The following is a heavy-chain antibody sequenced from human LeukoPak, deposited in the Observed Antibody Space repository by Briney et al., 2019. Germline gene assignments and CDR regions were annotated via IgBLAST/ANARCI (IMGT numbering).Heavy chain of an antibody. Sequence: GGSLRLSCAASGFTFRSYAMSWVRQAPGKGLGWVSAISGSGGSTYYADSVKGRFTISRDNSKNTLYLQMNSLRAEDTAVYYCAKEVAVGATVDYYYGMDVWGQGTTVIVSS. J-gene: IGHJ6*02. CDR3: AKEVAVGATVDYYYGMDV. CDR2: ISGSGGST. CDR1: GFTFRSYA. D-gene: IGHD1-26*01. V-gene: IGHV3-23*01.